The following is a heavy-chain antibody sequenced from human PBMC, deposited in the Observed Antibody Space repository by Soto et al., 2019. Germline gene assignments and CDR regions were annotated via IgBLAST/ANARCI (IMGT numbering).Heavy chain of an antibody. CDR1: GGSFSGYY. CDR2: INHSGST. V-gene: IGHV4-34*01. CDR3: ARGKDIVVVVAATPDYFDY. J-gene: IGHJ4*02. D-gene: IGHD2-15*01. Sequence: QVQLQQWGAGLLKPSETLSLTCAVYGGSFSGYYWSWIRQPPGKGLEWIGEINHSGSTNYNPSLKSRVTISVDTSKNQFSLKLSSVTAADTAVYYCARGKDIVVVVAATPDYFDYWGQGTLVTVSS.